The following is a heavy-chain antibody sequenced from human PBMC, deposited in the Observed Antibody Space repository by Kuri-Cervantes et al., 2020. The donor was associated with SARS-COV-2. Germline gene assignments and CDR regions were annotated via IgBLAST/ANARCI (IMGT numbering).Heavy chain of an antibody. V-gene: IGHV3-48*01. CDR1: AFTFSCCN. CDR3: VRIASSSRCYMDV. D-gene: IGHD6-13*01. J-gene: IGHJ6*03. Sequence: GESLKISCAASAFTFSCCNINRVRQAPGKGLEWVSYISSGSTKYYAGSVKGRFIISRDNSRNFLYQQMNSLRLEDMAVYYCVRIASSSRCYMDVWGKGTTVTVSS. CDR2: ISSGSTK.